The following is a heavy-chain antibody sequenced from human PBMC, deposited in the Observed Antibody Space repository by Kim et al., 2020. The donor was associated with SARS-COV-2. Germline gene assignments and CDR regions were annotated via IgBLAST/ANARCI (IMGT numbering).Heavy chain of an antibody. CDR2: IWYDGSNK. CDR1: GFTFSSYG. V-gene: IGHV3-33*01. J-gene: IGHJ5*02. Sequence: GGSLRLSCAASGFTFSSYGMHWVRQAPGKGLEWVAVIWYDGSNKYYADSVKGRFTISRDNSKNTLYLQMNSLRAEDTAVYYCARGXRYSSSWYRYEWFDPWGQGTXVTVSS. CDR3: ARGXRYSSSWYRYEWFDP. D-gene: IGHD6-13*01.